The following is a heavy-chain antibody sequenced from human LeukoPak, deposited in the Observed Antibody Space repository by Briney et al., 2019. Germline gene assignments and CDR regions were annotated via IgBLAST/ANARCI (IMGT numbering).Heavy chain of an antibody. Sequence: GGALRLSCAASGFTFSSYAMDWVRQAPGKGLEWVAVISYDGSNKYYADSVKGRFTISRDNSKNTLYLQMNSLRAEDTAVYYCARELYGGNDYWGQGTLVTVSS. CDR3: ARELYGGNDY. J-gene: IGHJ4*02. CDR1: GFTFSSYA. D-gene: IGHD4-23*01. V-gene: IGHV3-30-3*01. CDR2: ISYDGSNK.